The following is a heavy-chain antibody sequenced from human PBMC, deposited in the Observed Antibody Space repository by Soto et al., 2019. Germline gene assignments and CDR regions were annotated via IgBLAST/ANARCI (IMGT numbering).Heavy chain of an antibody. D-gene: IGHD3-10*01. CDR2: IYYSGST. Sequence: SETLSLTCTVSGGSISSSSYYWGWIRQPPGKGLEWIGSIYYSGSTYYNPSLKSRVTISVDTSKNQFSLKLSSVTAADTAVYYCARQDKAGSRDYWGQGTLVTVSS. CDR3: ARQDKAGSRDY. V-gene: IGHV4-39*01. J-gene: IGHJ4*02. CDR1: GGSISSSSYY.